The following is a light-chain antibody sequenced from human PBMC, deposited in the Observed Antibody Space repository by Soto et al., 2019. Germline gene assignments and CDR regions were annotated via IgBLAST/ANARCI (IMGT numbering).Light chain of an antibody. J-gene: IGLJ2*01. CDR1: SSDVGVYDF. V-gene: IGLV2-14*03. CDR2: DVS. CDR3: SSYSDKNSPVV. Sequence: QSALTQPASVSGSPGQSIAISCTGTSSDVGVYDFVSWYQHHPGKAPKLMIYDVSNRPSGVSNRFSGFKSGNTASLIISGLHAEDEAHYYCSSYSDKNSPVVFGGGTKLTVL.